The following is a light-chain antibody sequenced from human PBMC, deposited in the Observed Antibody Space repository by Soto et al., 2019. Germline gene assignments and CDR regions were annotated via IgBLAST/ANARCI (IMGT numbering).Light chain of an antibody. CDR1: SSDVGLYDY. CDR3: TSYTCDSSYV. Sequence: QCVLTQPASGSGSPGQAITSSCTGTSSDVGLYDYVSWYQQPPAKAPHLLIYAVSNRPSGVSTRFSAYKSGNTASPFTSALQAQDEADYYCTSYTCDSSYVSGSGTKVTVL. J-gene: IGLJ1*01. CDR2: AVS. V-gene: IGLV2-14*01.